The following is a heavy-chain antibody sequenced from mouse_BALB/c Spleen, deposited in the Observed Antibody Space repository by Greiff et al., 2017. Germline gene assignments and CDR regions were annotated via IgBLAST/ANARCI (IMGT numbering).Heavy chain of an antibody. J-gene: IGHJ4*01. Sequence: QVQLQQSGPGLVAPSQSLSITCTVSGFSLTDYGVSWIRQPPGKGLEWLGVIWGGGSTYYNSALKSRLSISKDNSKSQVFLKMNSLQTDDTAMYYCAKAEITTATGAMDYWGQGTSVTVSS. V-gene: IGHV2-6-5*01. CDR2: IWGGGST. CDR1: GFSLTDYG. D-gene: IGHD1-2*01. CDR3: AKAEITTATGAMDY.